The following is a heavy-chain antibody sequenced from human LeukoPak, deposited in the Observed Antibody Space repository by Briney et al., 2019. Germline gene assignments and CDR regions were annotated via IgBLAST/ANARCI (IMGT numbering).Heavy chain of an antibody. J-gene: IGHJ4*02. Sequence: GASVKVSCKASGYTFTRYGMSWVRQARGQGLEWMGWIGGHTGNTNYAQKFQGRVSMTTDTSTSTAYMELRSLRSDDTAVYYCVRVYSETYPGSYWGQGTLVTVSS. CDR3: VRVYSETYPGSY. CDR1: GYTFTRYG. V-gene: IGHV1-18*01. D-gene: IGHD1-26*01. CDR2: IGGHTGNT.